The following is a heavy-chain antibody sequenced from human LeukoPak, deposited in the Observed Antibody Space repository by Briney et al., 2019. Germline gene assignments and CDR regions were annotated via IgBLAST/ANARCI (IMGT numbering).Heavy chain of an antibody. V-gene: IGHV3-73*01. Sequence: PGRSLRLSCAASGFTFSSYAMSWVRQASGKGLEWVGRIRSKANSYATAYAASVKGRFTISRDDSKNTAYLQMNSLKTEDTAVYYCTSVIVGALGAFDYWGQGTLVTVSS. J-gene: IGHJ4*02. CDR3: TSVIVGALGAFDY. D-gene: IGHD1-26*01. CDR1: GFTFSSYA. CDR2: IRSKANSYAT.